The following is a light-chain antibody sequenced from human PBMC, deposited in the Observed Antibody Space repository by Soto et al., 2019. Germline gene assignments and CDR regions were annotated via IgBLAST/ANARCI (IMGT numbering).Light chain of an antibody. CDR1: SSDVGGYNY. V-gene: IGLV2-14*01. J-gene: IGLJ1*01. Sequence: QSALTQPASVSGSPGQSITISCTGTSSDVGGYNYVSWYQQHPGKAPKLMIYDVSNRPSGVSNRVSGSKSGNTASLTISGLQAEDEADYYCSSYTSSSTRVFGTGNKVTVL. CDR2: DVS. CDR3: SSYTSSSTRV.